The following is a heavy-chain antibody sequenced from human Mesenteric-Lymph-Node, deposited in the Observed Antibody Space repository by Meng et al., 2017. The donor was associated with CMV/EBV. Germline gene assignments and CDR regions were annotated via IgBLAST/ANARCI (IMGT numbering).Heavy chain of an antibody. J-gene: IGHJ4*02. CDR2: INHSGST. Sequence: QGQLQQGGAGLLKPSETRSLTCAVYGGFFSGYYWSWIRQPSGKGLEWIGEINHSGSTNYNPSLKSRVTISVDTSKNQFSLKLSSVTAADTAVYYCARHQRWLKSEGGFNYWGQGTLVTVSS. CDR1: GGFFSGYY. D-gene: IGHD4-23*01. CDR3: ARHQRWLKSEGGFNY. V-gene: IGHV4-34*01.